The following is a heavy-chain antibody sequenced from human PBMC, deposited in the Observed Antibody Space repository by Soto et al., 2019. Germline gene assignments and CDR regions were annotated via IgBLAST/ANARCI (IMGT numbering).Heavy chain of an antibody. J-gene: IGHJ5*02. Sequence: SETLSLTCAVYGGSFSGYYWSWIRQPPEKGLEWIGYIYHSGSTYYNPSLKSRVTISVDRSKYQFSVKLSSVTAADTAVYYCARVPSPWGQGSLVTVSS. CDR3: ARVPSP. V-gene: IGHV4-34*01. CDR2: IYHSGST. CDR1: GGSFSGYY.